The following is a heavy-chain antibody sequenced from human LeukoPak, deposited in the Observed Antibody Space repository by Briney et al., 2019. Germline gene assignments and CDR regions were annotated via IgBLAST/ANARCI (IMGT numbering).Heavy chain of an antibody. CDR3: AKGHGGTYYYFDF. Sequence: PGGSLRLSCAASRFTFSNYAMSWVRQAPGKGLEWVSTISGSGGSTYYTDSVKGRFTISRDNSKNTLYLQMNSLRAEDTAVYYCAKGHGGTYYYFDFWGQGTLVTVSS. J-gene: IGHJ4*02. CDR1: RFTFSNYA. V-gene: IGHV3-23*01. CDR2: ISGSGGST. D-gene: IGHD1-26*01.